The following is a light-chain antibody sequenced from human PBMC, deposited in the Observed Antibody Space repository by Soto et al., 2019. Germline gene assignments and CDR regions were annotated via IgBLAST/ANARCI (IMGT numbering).Light chain of an antibody. CDR2: KAS. J-gene: IGKJ4*01. CDR3: QQYYSYSLT. CDR1: QSITSC. Sequence: DLQMTQSPSTLSASVGDRVTITCRASQSITSCLAWYQQQPGKAPKLLIYKASSLESGVPSRFGGGGSGTEFTLTISSLQPDDFATYYCQQYYSYSLTFGGGTKVEIK. V-gene: IGKV1-5*03.